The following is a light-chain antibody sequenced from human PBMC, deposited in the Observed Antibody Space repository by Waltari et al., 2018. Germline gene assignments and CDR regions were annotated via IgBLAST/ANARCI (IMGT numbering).Light chain of an antibody. J-gene: IGKJ2*01. Sequence: DIVMTQSPPSLTVTPGESASISCRSRQGLLNRNGYTYVEWHLQKPGQSPQLLVYFGSNRASGAPDRFSGGGSGTNFTLIIGGVEAEDVGVYYCMQTAQKPPTFGQGTKL. CDR1: QGLLNRNGYTY. CDR2: FGS. V-gene: IGKV2-28*01. CDR3: MQTAQKPPT.